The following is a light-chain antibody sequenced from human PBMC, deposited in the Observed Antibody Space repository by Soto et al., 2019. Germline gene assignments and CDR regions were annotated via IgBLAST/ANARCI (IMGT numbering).Light chain of an antibody. CDR2: QDS. J-gene: IGLJ1*01. CDR1: KLGDKY. Sequence: SYELTQPPSVSVSPGQTASITCSGDKLGDKYACWYQQKPGQSPVLAIYQDSKRPSGIPERFSGSSSGNTATLTISGTQAMDEADYYCQAWDSSTAHYVFGTGTKVTVL. V-gene: IGLV3-1*01. CDR3: QAWDSSTAHYV.